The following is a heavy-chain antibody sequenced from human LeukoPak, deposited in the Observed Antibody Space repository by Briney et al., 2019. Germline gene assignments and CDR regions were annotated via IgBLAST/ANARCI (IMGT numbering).Heavy chain of an antibody. J-gene: IGHJ4*02. CDR2: IDRNGGGT. CDR1: GYTFSGYY. V-gene: IGHV1-2*02. Sequence: ASVKVSCKASGYTFSGYYMHWVRQAPGQGLEWMGWIDRNGGGTKYAQKFQGRVTMTRDTSISTAYMELSRLRSDDTAVYYCARDLITVSGKTKFDYWGQGTLVTVSS. CDR3: ARDLITVSGKTKFDY. D-gene: IGHD4-17*01.